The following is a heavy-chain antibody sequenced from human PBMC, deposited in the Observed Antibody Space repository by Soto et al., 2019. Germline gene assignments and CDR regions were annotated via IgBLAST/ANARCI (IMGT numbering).Heavy chain of an antibody. D-gene: IGHD5-18*01. Sequence: PSETLSLTCAVSGGSISSGGYSWSWIRQPPGKGLEWIGYIYHSGSTYYNPSLKSRVTISVDRSKNQFSLKLSSVTAADTVVYYCARATRYSYGYYFDYWGQGTLVTVSS. CDR1: GGSISSGGYS. CDR2: IYHSGST. CDR3: ARATRYSYGYYFDY. J-gene: IGHJ4*02. V-gene: IGHV4-30-2*01.